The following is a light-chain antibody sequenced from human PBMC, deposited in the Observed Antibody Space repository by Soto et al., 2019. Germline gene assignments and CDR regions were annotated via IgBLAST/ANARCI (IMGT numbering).Light chain of an antibody. CDR1: SGHSSYA. CDR2: LNSDGSH. Sequence: QSVLTQSPSASASLGASVKLTCTLSSGHSSYAIAWHQQQPEKGPRYLMKLNSDGSHSRGDGIPDRFSGSSSGTERYLTIASLQSEDEAHYNCQTWGTGPSVVFGGGIKVTVL. V-gene: IGLV4-69*01. J-gene: IGLJ2*01. CDR3: QTWGTGPSVV.